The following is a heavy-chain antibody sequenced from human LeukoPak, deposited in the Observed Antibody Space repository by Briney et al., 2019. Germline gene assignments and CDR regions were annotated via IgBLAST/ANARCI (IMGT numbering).Heavy chain of an antibody. Sequence: SGTLSLTCTVSSGSISSYYWSWIRQPPGKGLEGIGHIYYSGSTNYRPPLQSRVTISLDTSKNQFSLKLTSVTAADTAVYFCARAVSYYGLFYFDYWGQGTLVTVSS. V-gene: IGHV4-59*01. CDR2: IYYSGST. CDR3: ARAVSYYGLFYFDY. D-gene: IGHD2/OR15-2a*01. J-gene: IGHJ4*02. CDR1: SGSISSYY.